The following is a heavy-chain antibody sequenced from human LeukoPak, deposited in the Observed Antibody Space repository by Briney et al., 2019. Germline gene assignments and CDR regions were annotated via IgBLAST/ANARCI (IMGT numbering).Heavy chain of an antibody. CDR1: GYSFTSYW. CDR3: ARRSSGWSFNY. Sequence: GESLNISCKGSGYSFTSYWIGWVRQMPGKDLEWVGIIYPSDSDTRYCPSFQGQVTISADKSISTAYLQWSSLKASDTAMYYCARRSSGWSFNYWGQGALVTVSS. CDR2: IYPSDSDT. V-gene: IGHV5-51*01. J-gene: IGHJ4*02. D-gene: IGHD6-19*01.